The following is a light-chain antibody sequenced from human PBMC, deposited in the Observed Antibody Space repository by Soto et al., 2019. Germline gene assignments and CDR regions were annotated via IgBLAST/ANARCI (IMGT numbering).Light chain of an antibody. CDR3: QQRRTWPPALS. J-gene: IGKJ4*01. Sequence: EIVLTQSPATLSLSPGERATLSCRASQSVRTFLAWYQQKPGQAPRLLIYDASKRATGIPDRFSGSGSGTGFTLTISSLEPEDFAVYYCQQRRTWPPALSFGGGTKVEI. CDR1: QSVRTF. CDR2: DAS. V-gene: IGKV3-11*01.